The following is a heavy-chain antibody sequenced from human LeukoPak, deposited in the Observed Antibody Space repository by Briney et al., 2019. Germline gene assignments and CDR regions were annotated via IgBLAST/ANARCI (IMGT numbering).Heavy chain of an antibody. J-gene: IGHJ5*02. CDR1: GFTFSNAW. V-gene: IGHV3-15*07. CDR2: IRSNSDGGTI. D-gene: IGHD3-22*01. Sequence: GGSLRLSCAASGFTFSNAWMNWVRQAPGKGLEWVGRIRSNSDGGTIDYAAPVKGRFTLSRDDSKTTLYLQMNSLQTEDTAVYYCATDFYDSTWGQGTLVTVSS. CDR3: ATDFYDST.